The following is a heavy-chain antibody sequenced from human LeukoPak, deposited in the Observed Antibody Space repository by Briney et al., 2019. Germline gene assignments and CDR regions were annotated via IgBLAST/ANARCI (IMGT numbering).Heavy chain of an antibody. Sequence: PGRSLRLSCAASGFTFSSYAMHWVRQAPGKGLEWVAVISYDGSNKYYADSVKGRFTISRDNSKNTLYLQMNSLRAEDTAVYYCARGGCSTSCYHYYYGMDVWGQGTTVTVSS. D-gene: IGHD2-2*01. V-gene: IGHV3-30*04. CDR2: ISYDGSNK. J-gene: IGHJ6*02. CDR1: GFTFSSYA. CDR3: ARGGCSTSCYHYYYGMDV.